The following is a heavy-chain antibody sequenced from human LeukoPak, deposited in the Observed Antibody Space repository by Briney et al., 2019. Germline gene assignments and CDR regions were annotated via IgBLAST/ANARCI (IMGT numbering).Heavy chain of an antibody. CDR1: GYTFTGYY. Sequence: ASVKVSCKASGYTFTGYYMHWVRQAPGQGLEWMGWINPNSGGTNYAQKFQGRVTMTRDTSISTAYMELSRLRSDDTAVYYCARVYCSSTSCYGLYYFDYWGQGTLVTVSS. CDR3: ARVYCSSTSCYGLYYFDY. V-gene: IGHV1-2*02. J-gene: IGHJ4*02. D-gene: IGHD2-2*01. CDR2: INPNSGGT.